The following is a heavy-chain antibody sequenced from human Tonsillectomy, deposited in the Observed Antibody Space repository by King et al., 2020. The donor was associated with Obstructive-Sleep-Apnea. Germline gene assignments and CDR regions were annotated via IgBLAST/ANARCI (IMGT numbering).Heavy chain of an antibody. CDR3: SKGGGSYYFGSGSYSDV. CDR2: ICWNSGSI. D-gene: IGHD3-10*01. CDR1: GFTFDDYA. V-gene: IGHV3-9*01. Sequence: VQLVESGGGLVQPGRSLRLSCAASGFTFDDYAMHWVRQAPGKGLEWVSGICWNSGSIGYADSVKGRFTISRDNAKNSLYLQMNSLRAEDTALYYCSKGGGSYYFGSGSYSDVWGQGTTVTVSS. J-gene: IGHJ6*02.